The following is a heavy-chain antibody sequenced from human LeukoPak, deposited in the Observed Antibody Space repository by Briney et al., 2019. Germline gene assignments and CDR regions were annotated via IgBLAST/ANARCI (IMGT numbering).Heavy chain of an antibody. J-gene: IGHJ3*02. CDR2: ISGSGGST. Sequence: GASLRLSCAASGFTFSSYAMSWVRQAPGKGLEWVSAISGSGGSTYYADSVKGRFTISRDNSKNTLYLQMNSLRAEDTAVYYCAKANTYYYDSSGYYRPYDAFDIWGQGTMVTVSS. V-gene: IGHV3-23*01. D-gene: IGHD3-22*01. CDR3: AKANTYYYDSSGYYRPYDAFDI. CDR1: GFTFSSYA.